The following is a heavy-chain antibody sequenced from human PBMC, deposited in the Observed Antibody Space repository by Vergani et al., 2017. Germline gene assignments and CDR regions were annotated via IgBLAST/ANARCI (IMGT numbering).Heavy chain of an antibody. Sequence: QVQLQQWGAGLLKPSETLSLTCAVYGGSFSGYYWSWIRQPPGKGLEWIGEINPSGSTNYNPSLKSRVTISVDTSKNQFSLKLSSVTAADTAVYYCARSLDGRFDPWGQGTLVTVSS. CDR1: GGSFSGYY. D-gene: IGHD1-1*01. J-gene: IGHJ5*02. CDR3: ARSLDGRFDP. V-gene: IGHV4-34*01. CDR2: INPSGST.